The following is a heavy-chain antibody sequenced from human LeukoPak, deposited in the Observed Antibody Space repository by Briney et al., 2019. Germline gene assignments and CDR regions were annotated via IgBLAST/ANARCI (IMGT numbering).Heavy chain of an antibody. CDR1: GFIVINIY. Sequence: GGSLRLSRAASGFIVINIYLSWVRQPPGKGLEWVSVIHSGGRTKYADSVRDRFTISRDTAKNTVYLQMNSLRVDDTAAYYCARPGSASGYWVHWGQGTLVTVSS. J-gene: IGHJ4*02. CDR2: IHSGGRT. V-gene: IGHV3-66*01. D-gene: IGHD3-3*01. CDR3: ARPGSASGYWVH.